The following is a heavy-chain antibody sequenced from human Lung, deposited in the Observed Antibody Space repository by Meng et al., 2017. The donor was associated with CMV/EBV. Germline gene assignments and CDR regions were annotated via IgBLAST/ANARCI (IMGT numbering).Heavy chain of an antibody. D-gene: IGHD3-22*01. CDR2: MYYSGST. CDR1: GGSISSNSYY. V-gene: IGHV4-39*07. J-gene: IGHJ5*02. Sequence: GSLRLXXSVSGGSISSNSYYWGWIRQPPGKGLEWIGSMYYSGSTYYNPSLKSRVTISVDTSKKQISLKLSSVTAADTAVYYCARGYYSDSSGHYYANPHWVDPSGRGTLVTVSS. CDR3: ARGYYSDSSGHYYANPHWVDP.